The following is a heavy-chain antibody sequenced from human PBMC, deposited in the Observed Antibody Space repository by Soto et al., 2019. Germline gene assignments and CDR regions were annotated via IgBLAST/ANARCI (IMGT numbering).Heavy chain of an antibody. CDR3: ARTYYYDSSGYY. CDR2: INHSGST. J-gene: IGHJ4*02. D-gene: IGHD3-22*01. V-gene: IGHV4-34*01. CDR1: GGSISSYF. Sequence: SETLSLTCSVSGGSISSYFWSWIRQPPGRRLEWIGEINHSGSTNYNPSLKSRVTISVDTSKNQFSLKLSSVTAADTAVYYCARTYYYDSSGYYWGQGTLVTVSS.